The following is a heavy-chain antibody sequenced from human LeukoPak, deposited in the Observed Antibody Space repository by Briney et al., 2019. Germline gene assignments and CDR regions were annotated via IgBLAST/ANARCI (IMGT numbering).Heavy chain of an antibody. CDR3: AKSITAPRAEYFQH. D-gene: IGHD3-10*01. V-gene: IGHV3-30*18. Sequence: GGSLRLSCAASGFTFSRYAMHWVRQAPGKGLEWLAVISDDGSNKYYADSVKGRVTISRDNSKNTLYLQMNSLRAEDTAVYYCAKSITAPRAEYFQHWGQGTLVTVSS. J-gene: IGHJ1*01. CDR1: GFTFSRYA. CDR2: ISDDGSNK.